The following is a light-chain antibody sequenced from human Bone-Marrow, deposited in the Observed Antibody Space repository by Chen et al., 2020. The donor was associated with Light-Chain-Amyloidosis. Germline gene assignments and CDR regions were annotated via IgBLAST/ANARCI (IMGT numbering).Light chain of an antibody. V-gene: IGLV1-36*01. Sequence: QSVLTQPPSVSEAPGQRVTISCSGSSSNIEDNAVTWYQHLPGKAPKLLIYYDDMKPSGVVVRFSGSTYGTAASLAISGLQPVDEADYFCAIDGNSLNGGVFGGGTKVTVL. CDR3: AIDGNSLNGGV. CDR2: YDD. J-gene: IGLJ3*02. CDR1: SSNIEDNA.